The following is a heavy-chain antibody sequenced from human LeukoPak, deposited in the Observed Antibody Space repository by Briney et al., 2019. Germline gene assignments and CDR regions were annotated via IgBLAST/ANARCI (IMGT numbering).Heavy chain of an antibody. V-gene: IGHV4-34*01. CDR2: INHSGST. D-gene: IGHD6-19*01. Sequence: SETLSLTCAVYGGSFSGYYWSWIRQPPGKGLEWIGEINHSGSTNYNPSLKGRVTISVDTSKNQFSLKLSSVTAADTAVYYCARVRFYSSGWYLTNGGYWYFDLWGRGTLVTVSS. CDR1: GGSFSGYY. CDR3: ARVRFYSSGWYLTNGGYWYFDL. J-gene: IGHJ2*01.